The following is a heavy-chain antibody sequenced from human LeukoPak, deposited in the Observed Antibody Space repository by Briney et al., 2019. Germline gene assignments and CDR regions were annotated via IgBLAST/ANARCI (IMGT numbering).Heavy chain of an antibody. Sequence: PSETLSLTCAVSGGXISSGGYSWSWIRQPPGKGLEWIGYIYHSGSTYYNPSLKSRVTISVDRSKNQFSLKLSSVTAADTAVYYCARGTSSWYRGLDYWGQGTLVTVSS. CDR3: ARGTSSWYRGLDY. CDR2: IYHSGST. J-gene: IGHJ4*02. CDR1: GGXISSGGYS. V-gene: IGHV4-30-2*01. D-gene: IGHD6-13*01.